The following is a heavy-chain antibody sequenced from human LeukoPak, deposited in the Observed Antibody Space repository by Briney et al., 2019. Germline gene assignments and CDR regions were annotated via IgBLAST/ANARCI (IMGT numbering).Heavy chain of an antibody. CDR2: INPNSGGT. V-gene: IGHV1-2*02. J-gene: IGHJ4*02. CDR3: AKDVGEFCSSTNCYASDY. Sequence: ASVKVSCKASGYTFTSYYMHWVRQAPGQGLEWMGWINPNSGGTNYAQKFQGRVTMTRDTSISTAYMELSRLRSDDTAVYYCAKDVGEFCSSTNCYASDYWGQGTLVTVSS. CDR1: GYTFTSYY. D-gene: IGHD2-2*01.